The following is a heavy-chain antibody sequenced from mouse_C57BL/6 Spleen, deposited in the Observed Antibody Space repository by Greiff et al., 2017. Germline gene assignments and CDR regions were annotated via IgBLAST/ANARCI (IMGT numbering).Heavy chain of an antibody. D-gene: IGHD1-1*01. V-gene: IGHV1-53*01. Sequence: QVQLKQPGTELVKPGASVKLSCKASGYTFTSYWMHWVKQRPGQGLEWIGNINPSNGGTNYNEKFKSKATLTVDKSSSTAYMQLSSLTSEDSAFYYCAREGYYGSSYYFDYWGQGTTLTVSS. CDR2: INPSNGGT. CDR3: AREGYYGSSYYFDY. J-gene: IGHJ2*01. CDR1: GYTFTSYW.